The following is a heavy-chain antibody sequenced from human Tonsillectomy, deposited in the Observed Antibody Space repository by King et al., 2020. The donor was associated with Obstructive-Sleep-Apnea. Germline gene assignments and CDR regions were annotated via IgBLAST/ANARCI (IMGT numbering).Heavy chain of an antibody. CDR1: GFTFSNYA. Sequence: VQLVESGGGLVQPGGSLRLSCAASGFTFSNYAMSWVRQAPGKGLEWVSGLSGSGGSTSYADSVKGRFTVSRDTSKNRLFLQMNSLRAEDTAVYYCANSLVYGGLGAFDIWGQGTMVTVSS. D-gene: IGHD1-14*01. CDR2: LSGSGGST. V-gene: IGHV3-23*04. J-gene: IGHJ3*02. CDR3: ANSLVYGGLGAFDI.